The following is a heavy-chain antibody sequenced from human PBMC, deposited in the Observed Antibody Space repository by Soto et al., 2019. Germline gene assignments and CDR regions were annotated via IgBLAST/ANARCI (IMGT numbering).Heavy chain of an antibody. CDR1: GFSFSTYA. J-gene: IGHJ4*02. CDR2: ISARGDII. CDR3: AKDRGEGAD. V-gene: IGHV3-23*01. Sequence: EVQLLESGGGLIQPGGSLRLSCAASGFSFSTYAMSWVRQAPGKGLEWVSTISARGDIIYYADCVKGWFTICRDNSRNTLYLQMKSLRAEDTAIDYCAKDRGEGADWGRGTLVTVSS. D-gene: IGHD3-10*01.